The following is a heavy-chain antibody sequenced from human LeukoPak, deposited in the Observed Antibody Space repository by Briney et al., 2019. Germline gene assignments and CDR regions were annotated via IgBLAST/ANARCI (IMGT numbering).Heavy chain of an antibody. J-gene: IGHJ3*01. V-gene: IGHV3-48*03. Sequence: GGSLRLSCAASGYTVSSNYMSRVRQAPGKGLEWVSYISSGGSSVYYADSVKGRFTISRDNAKNSLYLQMNSLRAEDTGVYYCARETSSGYYFDGFDLWGQGTMVTVSS. CDR3: ARETSSGYYFDGFDL. CDR2: ISSGGSSV. D-gene: IGHD3-22*01. CDR1: GYTVSSNY.